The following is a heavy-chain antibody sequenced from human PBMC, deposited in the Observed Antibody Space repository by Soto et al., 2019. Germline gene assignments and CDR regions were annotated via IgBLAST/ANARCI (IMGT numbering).Heavy chain of an antibody. V-gene: IGHV4-30-4*01. CDR2: IYYSGGT. D-gene: IGHD6-13*01. Sequence: SETLSLTCTVSGGSISSGDYYWSWIRQPPGKGLEWIGYIYYSGGTYHNPSLKSRVTISVDTSKNQFSLKLSSVTAADTAVYYCARDEHGSWGRLGMDVWGQGTTVTVSS. CDR3: ARDEHGSWGRLGMDV. CDR1: GGSISSGDYY. J-gene: IGHJ6*02.